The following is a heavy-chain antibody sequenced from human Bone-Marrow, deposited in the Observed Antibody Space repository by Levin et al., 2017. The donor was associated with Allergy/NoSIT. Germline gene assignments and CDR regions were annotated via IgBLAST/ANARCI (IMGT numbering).Heavy chain of an antibody. V-gene: IGHV3-9*01. D-gene: IGHD3-16*01. CDR1: GFTFDDYA. CDR2: ISWNSGVI. CDR3: ARDIDGVGALQREFDF. J-gene: IGHJ4*02. Sequence: QPGGSLRLSCTASGFTFDDYAMHWVRQAPGKGLEWVSGISWNSGVIGYADSVKGRFTISRDNAKNSLSLQMNSLRVEDTALYYCARDIDGVGALQREFDFWGQGTLVTVSS.